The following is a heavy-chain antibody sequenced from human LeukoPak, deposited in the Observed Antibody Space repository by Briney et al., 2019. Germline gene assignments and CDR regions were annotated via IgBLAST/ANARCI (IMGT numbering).Heavy chain of an antibody. V-gene: IGHV3-21*01. D-gene: IGHD6-6*01. CDR1: RFIFSTYS. CDR2: INSYGTNI. J-gene: IGHJ6*03. CDR3: ARDPREYSSASWYYYYYMDV. Sequence: GGSLRLSCAASRFIFSTYSMNWVRQAPGKGLEWVSSINSYGTNIYYADSVKGRFTISRDNAKNSLYLQMNSLRAEDTAVYYCARDPREYSSASWYYYYYMDVWGKGTRSPSP.